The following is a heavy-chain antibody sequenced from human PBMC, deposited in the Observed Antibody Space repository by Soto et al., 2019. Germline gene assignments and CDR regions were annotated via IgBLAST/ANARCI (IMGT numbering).Heavy chain of an antibody. J-gene: IGHJ4*02. V-gene: IGHV4-34*01. CDR3: ARGKGYCSGGSCYTNQPLYYFDY. D-gene: IGHD2-15*01. CDR2: INHSGST. Sequence: QVQLQQWGAGLLKPSETLSLTCAVYGGSFSGYYWSWIRQPPGKGLEWIGEINHSGSTNYNPSLKRRVTISVDASKNQFSLKLSSVAAADTAVYYCARGKGYCSGGSCYTNQPLYYFDYWGQGTLVTVSS. CDR1: GGSFSGYY.